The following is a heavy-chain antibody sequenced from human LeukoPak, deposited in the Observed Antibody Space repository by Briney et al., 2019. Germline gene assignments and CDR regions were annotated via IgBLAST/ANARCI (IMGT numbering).Heavy chain of an antibody. CDR1: GYTFTSYG. CDR3: ARDQVEAGPYPHHWFDP. Sequence: ASVKVSCKASGYTFTSYGTSWVRQAPGQGLEWMGWISAYNGNTNYAQKLQGRVTMTTDTSTSTAYMELRNLRSDDTAVYYCARDQVEAGPYPHHWFDPWGQGTLVTVSS. D-gene: IGHD6-19*01. J-gene: IGHJ5*02. CDR2: ISAYNGNT. V-gene: IGHV1-18*01.